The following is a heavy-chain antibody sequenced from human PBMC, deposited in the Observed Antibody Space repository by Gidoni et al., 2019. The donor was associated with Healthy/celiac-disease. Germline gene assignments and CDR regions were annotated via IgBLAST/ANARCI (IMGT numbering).Heavy chain of an antibody. CDR1: GCSLSSSSYY. CDR2: IYYSGST. V-gene: IGHV4-39*01. D-gene: IGHD6-6*01. J-gene: IGHJ6*02. Sequence: QLQLQESGPGLVKPSETLSLTCPVSGCSLSSSSYYWGWIRQPPGKGLEWIGSIYYSGSTYYNPSLKSRVTISVDTSKNQFSLKLSSVTAADTAVYYCARRCSEQLIWAYYYGMDVWGQGTTVTVSS. CDR3: ARRCSEQLIWAYYYGMDV.